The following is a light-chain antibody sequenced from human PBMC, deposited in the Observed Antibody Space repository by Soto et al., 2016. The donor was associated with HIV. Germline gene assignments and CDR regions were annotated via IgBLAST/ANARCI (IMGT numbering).Light chain of an antibody. J-gene: IGKJ3*01. CDR3: QQYDNLPFT. V-gene: IGKV1-33*01. CDR2: DAS. Sequence: DIQMTQSPSSLSVSVGDRVTITCQASQNIKKFLNWYQQKPGKAPKLLIYDASKLETGVPSRFSGSGSGTDFTFTISSLQPEDIATYYCQQYDNLPFTFGPGTKVDIK. CDR1: QNIKKF.